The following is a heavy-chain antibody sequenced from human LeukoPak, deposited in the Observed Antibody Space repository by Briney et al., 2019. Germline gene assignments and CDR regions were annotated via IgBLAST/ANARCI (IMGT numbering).Heavy chain of an antibody. CDR2: ISSDGSTT. D-gene: IGHD3-22*01. J-gene: IGHJ4*02. CDR3: AREVGDYYGSSGSFGY. V-gene: IGHV3-74*01. Sequence: PGGSLRLSCAASGFTFSNYWMHWVRQAPGKGPVWVSGISSDGSTTRYADSVKGRFTISRDSAKNTLYLQMNSLRAEDTAVYYCAREVGDYYGSSGSFGYWGQGTLVTVSS. CDR1: GFTFSNYW.